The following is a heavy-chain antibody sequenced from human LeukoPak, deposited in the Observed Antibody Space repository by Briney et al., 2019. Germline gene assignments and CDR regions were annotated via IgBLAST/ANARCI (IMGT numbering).Heavy chain of an antibody. D-gene: IGHD6-13*01. CDR3: AIYRSIGAAGDLSDY. J-gene: IGHJ4*02. CDR1: GFXFSGYS. V-gene: IGHV3-48*02. CDR2: ISSSSSTI. Sequence: GGSLRLSCAASGFXFSGYSMNWVRQAPGKGLEWVSYISSSSSTIYYADSVKGRFTISRDNAKNSLYLQMNSLRDEDTAVYYCAIYRSIGAAGDLSDYWGQGTLVTVSS.